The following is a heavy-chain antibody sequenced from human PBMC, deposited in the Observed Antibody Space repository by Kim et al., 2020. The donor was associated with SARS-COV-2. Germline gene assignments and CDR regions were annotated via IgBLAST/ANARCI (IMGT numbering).Heavy chain of an antibody. V-gene: IGHV4-59*13. Sequence: SETLSLTCTVSGGSISSYYWSWIRQPPGKGLEWIGYIYYSGSTNYNPSLKSRVTISVDTSKNQFSLKLSSVTAADTAVYYCARERGYDILTGYWYAFDIWGQGTMVTVSS. CDR1: GGSISSYY. J-gene: IGHJ3*02. CDR3: ARERGYDILTGYWYAFDI. D-gene: IGHD3-9*01. CDR2: IYYSGST.